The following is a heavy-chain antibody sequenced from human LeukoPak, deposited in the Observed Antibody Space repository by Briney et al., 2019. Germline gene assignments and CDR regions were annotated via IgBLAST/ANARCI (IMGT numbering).Heavy chain of an antibody. CDR1: GFTFSSYG. J-gene: IGHJ5*02. CDR2: IRYDGSNK. V-gene: IGHV3-30*02. D-gene: IGHD2-15*01. Sequence: PGGSLRLSCAASGFTFSSYGMHWVRQAPGKGLEWVAFIRYDGSNKYYADSVKGRFTISRDNSKNTLYLQMNSLRAEDTAVYYCAKARGYCSGGSCYPNHWGQGTLVTVSS. CDR3: AKARGYCSGGSCYPNH.